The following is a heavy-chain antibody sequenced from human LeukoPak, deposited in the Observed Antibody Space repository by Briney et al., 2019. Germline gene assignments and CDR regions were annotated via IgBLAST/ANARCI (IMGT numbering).Heavy chain of an antibody. CDR1: SGSFSGYY. Sequence: PSETLSLTCAVYSGSFSGYYWSWIRQPPGKGLEWIGEINHSGSTNYNPSLKSRVTISVDTSKNQFSLKLSSVTAADTAVYYCARGGGNGGGWVGHYYYMDVWGKGTTVTVSS. D-gene: IGHD4-23*01. J-gene: IGHJ6*03. V-gene: IGHV4-34*01. CDR3: ARGGGNGGGWVGHYYYMDV. CDR2: INHSGST.